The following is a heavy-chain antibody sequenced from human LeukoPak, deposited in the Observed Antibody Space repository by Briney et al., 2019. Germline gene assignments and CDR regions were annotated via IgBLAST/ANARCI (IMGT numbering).Heavy chain of an antibody. Sequence: SETLSLTCAVYGGSFSGYYWSWIRQPPGKGLEYIGYIYYSGSTNYNPSLKSRLTISVDTSKNQFSLKLSSVTAADTAVYYCARETSQKGAHYMDVWGKGTTVTISS. CDR1: GGSFSGYY. V-gene: IGHV4-59*01. CDR3: ARETSQKGAHYMDV. CDR2: IYYSGST. J-gene: IGHJ6*03. D-gene: IGHD3-16*01.